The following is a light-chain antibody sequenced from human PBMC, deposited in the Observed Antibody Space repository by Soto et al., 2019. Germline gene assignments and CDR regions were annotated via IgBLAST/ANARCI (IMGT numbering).Light chain of an antibody. V-gene: IGKV3-15*01. CDR1: QSVSSN. CDR3: QQYNNWPPWT. CDR2: GAS. J-gene: IGKJ1*01. Sequence: EIVMTQSPATLSVSPGERATLSCRASQSVSSNLAWYQQKPGQAPRLLIYGASTRATGIPARFSGSGSGTEFTLTISSLQSEDFAVYSCQQYNNWPPWTFGQGPKVDIK.